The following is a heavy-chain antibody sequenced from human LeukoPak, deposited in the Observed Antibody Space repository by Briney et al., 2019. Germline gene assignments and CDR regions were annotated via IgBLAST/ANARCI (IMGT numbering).Heavy chain of an antibody. J-gene: IGHJ1*01. Sequence: ASVKVSFKSSGYTFTSYDINWVRQATAQGLEWMGWMNPNSGNTGYAQKFQGRVTMTRNTSTSTAYMELSSLRSEDTAVYYCARGDDSSGYSRSPPSEYFQHWGQGTLVTVSS. CDR3: ARGDDSSGYSRSPPSEYFQH. D-gene: IGHD3-22*01. CDR1: GYTFTSYD. V-gene: IGHV1-8*01. CDR2: MNPNSGNT.